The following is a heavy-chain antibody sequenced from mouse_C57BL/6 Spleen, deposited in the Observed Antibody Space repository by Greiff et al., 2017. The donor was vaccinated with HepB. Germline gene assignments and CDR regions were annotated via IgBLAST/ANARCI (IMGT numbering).Heavy chain of an antibody. CDR3: YGNSLYYFDY. CDR1: GYAFSSSW. D-gene: IGHD2-1*01. J-gene: IGHJ2*01. Sequence: QVQLQQSGPELVKPGASVKISCKASGYAFSSSWMNWVKQRPGKGLEWIGRIYPGDGDTNYNGKFKGKATLTADKSSSTAYMQLSSLTSEDSAVYFCYGNSLYYFDYWGEGTTLTVSS. CDR2: IYPGDGDT. V-gene: IGHV1-82*01.